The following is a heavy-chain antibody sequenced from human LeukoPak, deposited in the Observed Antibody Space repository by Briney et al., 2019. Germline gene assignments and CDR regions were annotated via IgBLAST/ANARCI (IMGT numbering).Heavy chain of an antibody. CDR2: MNPNSGNT. J-gene: IGHJ6*03. CDR1: GYTFTSYD. D-gene: IGHD2-21*02. CDR3: ARGVTARGFYYYMDI. Sequence: GASVKVSCKASGYTFTSYDINWVRQATGQGLEWMGWMNPNSGNTGYAQKFQGRVTMTRNTSISTAYMELSSLRPDDTAVYSCARGVTARGFYYYMDIWGNGTTVTISS. V-gene: IGHV1-8*01.